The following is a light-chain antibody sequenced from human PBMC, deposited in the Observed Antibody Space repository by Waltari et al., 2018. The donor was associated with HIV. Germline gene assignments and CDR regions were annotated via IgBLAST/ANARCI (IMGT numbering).Light chain of an antibody. Sequence: EIVMTQSPATLSVSPGERATLSCRPSQSVSSNLAWYQQKPGQAPRLLIDGASTRATGSPARFSGSGSGTEFTLTISSLQSEDFAVYYCQQYNNWPPITFGQGTRLEIK. CDR3: QQYNNWPPIT. J-gene: IGKJ5*01. V-gene: IGKV3-15*01. CDR2: GAS. CDR1: QSVSSN.